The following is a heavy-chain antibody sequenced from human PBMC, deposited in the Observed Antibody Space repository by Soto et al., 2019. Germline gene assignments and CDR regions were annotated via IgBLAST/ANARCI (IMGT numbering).Heavy chain of an antibody. V-gene: IGHV4-34*01. CDR3: ARGVGIAAAGTVYFQH. CDR1: GGSFSGYY. Sequence: SETLSLTCAVFGGSFSGYYWSWIRQPPGKGLEWIGEINHSGSTNYNPSLKSRVTISVDTSKNQFSLKLSSVTAADTAVYYCARGVGIAAAGTVYFQHWGQGTLVTVPS. D-gene: IGHD6-13*01. J-gene: IGHJ1*01. CDR2: INHSGST.